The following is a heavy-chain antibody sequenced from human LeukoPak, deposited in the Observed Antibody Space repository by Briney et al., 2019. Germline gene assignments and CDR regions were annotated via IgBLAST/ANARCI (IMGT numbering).Heavy chain of an antibody. Sequence: GGSLRLSCAGSGFAFSDYAMTWVRQAPGKGLEWVSTITGSGGSAFYADSVKGRFTISRDNSRNTLYLQMNSLRAEDAAVYYCAKDIPAMGRFLVWLPPYFDYWGQGTLVTASS. CDR3: AKDIPAMGRFLVWLPPYFDY. CDR1: GFAFSDYA. J-gene: IGHJ4*02. D-gene: IGHD3-3*01. V-gene: IGHV3-23*01. CDR2: ITGSGGSA.